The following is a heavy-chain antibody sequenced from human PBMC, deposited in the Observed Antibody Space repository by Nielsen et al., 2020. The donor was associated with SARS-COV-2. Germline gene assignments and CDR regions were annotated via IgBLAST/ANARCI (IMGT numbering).Heavy chain of an antibody. D-gene: IGHD3-16*01. CDR3: AKDDGGPVDY. CDR2: ISWNSGSI. V-gene: IGHV3-9*01. J-gene: IGHJ4*02. CDR1: GFTFDDYA. Sequence: GGSLRLSCAASGFTFDDYAMHWVRQAPGKGLEWVSGISWNSGSIGYADSVKGRFTISRDNAKNSLYLQMNSLRAEDTALYYCAKDDGGPVDYWGQGTLVTVSS.